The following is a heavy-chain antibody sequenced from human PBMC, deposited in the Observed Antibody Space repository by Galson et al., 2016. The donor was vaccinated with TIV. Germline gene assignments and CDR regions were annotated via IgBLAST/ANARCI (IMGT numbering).Heavy chain of an antibody. CDR2: IYYTGST. CDR3: ASFRLWDYFDP. V-gene: IGHV4-39*01. J-gene: IGHJ4*02. Sequence: ETLSLTCTVSGGPISSTSYSWGWVRQPPGKGLEWIGSIYYTGSTDYNPSLKSRVTISADATKNQVSLKMSSATHAATAVYECASFRLWDYFDPWGQGALVGVSS. D-gene: IGHD3-16*01. CDR1: GGPISSTSYS.